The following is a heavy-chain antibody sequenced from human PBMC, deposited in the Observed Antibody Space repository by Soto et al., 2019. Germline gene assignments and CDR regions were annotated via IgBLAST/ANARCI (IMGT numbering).Heavy chain of an antibody. Sequence: QVQLQQWGAGLLKPSETLSLTCAVYGGSFSGYYWSWIRQPPGKGLEWIGEINHSGSTNYNPSLKGRVTISVDTSKNQFSLKLSSVTAADTAVYYCARGSELGDMDVWGQGTTVTGSS. CDR3: ARGSELGDMDV. CDR2: INHSGST. D-gene: IGHD1-7*01. CDR1: GGSFSGYY. V-gene: IGHV4-34*01. J-gene: IGHJ6*02.